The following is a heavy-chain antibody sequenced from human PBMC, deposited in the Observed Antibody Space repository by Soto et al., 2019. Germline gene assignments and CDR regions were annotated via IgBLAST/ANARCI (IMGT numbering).Heavy chain of an antibody. CDR1: GGSISSSSYY. CDR2: IYYSGST. CDR3: AGVTYYYDSSGYRGAFDI. J-gene: IGHJ3*02. D-gene: IGHD3-22*01. V-gene: IGHV4-39*01. Sequence: SETLSLTCTVSGGSISSSSYYWGWIRQPPGKGLEWIGSIYYSGSTYYNPSLKSRVTISVDTSKNQLSLKLSSAAAADTAVYYCAGVTYYYDSSGYRGAFDIWGQGTMVTVSS.